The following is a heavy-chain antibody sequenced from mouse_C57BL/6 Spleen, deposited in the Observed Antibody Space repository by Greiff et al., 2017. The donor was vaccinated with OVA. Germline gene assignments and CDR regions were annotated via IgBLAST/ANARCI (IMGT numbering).Heavy chain of an antibody. J-gene: IGHJ1*03. CDR3: ARCDYDYWYFDV. CDR1: GFTFSSYG. CDR2: ISSGGSYT. V-gene: IGHV5-6*01. D-gene: IGHD2-4*01. Sequence: EVMLVESGGDLVKPGGSPKLSCAASGFTFSSYGMSWVRQTPDKRLEWVATISSGGSYTYYPDSVKGRFTISRDNAKNTLYLQMRSLKSEDTARKYCARCDYDYWYFDVWGTGTTVTVSS.